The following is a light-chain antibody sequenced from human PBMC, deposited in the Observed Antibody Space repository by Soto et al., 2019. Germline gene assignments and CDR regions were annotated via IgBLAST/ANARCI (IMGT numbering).Light chain of an antibody. CDR2: AAS. CDR3: QQYGTSPPWT. Sequence: EIVMTQSPATLAGSPGETVTLSCRASRRVASNYLAWYQHKPGQAPRLLIYAASSRATGIPDRFSGSGSGTDFTLTISRLEPEDFAVYYCQQYGTSPPWTFGQGTKVDI. CDR1: RRVASNY. V-gene: IGKV3-20*01. J-gene: IGKJ1*01.